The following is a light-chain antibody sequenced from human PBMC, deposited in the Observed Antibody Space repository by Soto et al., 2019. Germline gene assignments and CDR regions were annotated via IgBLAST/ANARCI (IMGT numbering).Light chain of an antibody. J-gene: IGLJ1*01. CDR3: SSYTSSYTDV. CDR1: SSDVGRYNY. Sequence: QSALTQPASVSGSPGQSITISCTGTSSDVGRYNYVSWYQQHPGKAPKLMIYDVTNRPSGVSNRFSGSKSGNTASLTISGLQAEYEADYYCSSYTSSYTDVFGTGTKLTVL. CDR2: DVT. V-gene: IGLV2-14*01.